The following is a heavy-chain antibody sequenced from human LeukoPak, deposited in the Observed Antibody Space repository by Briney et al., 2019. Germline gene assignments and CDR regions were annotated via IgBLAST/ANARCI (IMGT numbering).Heavy chain of an antibody. J-gene: IGHJ4*02. CDR3: ARSVGATDLYY. D-gene: IGHD1-26*01. V-gene: IGHV4-59*01. CDR1: GGSISSYY. CDR2: IYYSGST. Sequence: SETLSLTCTVSGGSISSYYWSWIRQPPGKGLEWIGYIYYSGSTNYNPSLKSRVTISVDTSKNQFSLKLSSVTAADTVVYYCARSVGATDLYYWGQGTLVTVSS.